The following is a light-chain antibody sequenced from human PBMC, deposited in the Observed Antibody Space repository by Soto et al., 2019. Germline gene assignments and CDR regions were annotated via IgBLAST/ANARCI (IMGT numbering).Light chain of an antibody. CDR2: EVS. J-gene: IGLJ1*01. V-gene: IGLV2-18*01. CDR3: SLYTSKNAYV. CDR1: STDFVSYNR. Sequence: QSALTQPPSVSGSPGQSITISCTGTSTDFVSYNRVSWYQQPPGTAPKLMIYEVSNRPSGVPDRFSGSKSGNTASLTISGLQAADEADYYCSLYTSKNAYVFGTGTKVTVL.